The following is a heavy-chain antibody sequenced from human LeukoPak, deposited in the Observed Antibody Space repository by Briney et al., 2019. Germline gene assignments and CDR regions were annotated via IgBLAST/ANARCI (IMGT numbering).Heavy chain of an antibody. CDR1: GGSIRSSSYY. V-gene: IGHV4-39*07. D-gene: IGHD2-15*01. Sequence: SETLSLTCTVSGGSIRSSSYYWGWIRQPPGKGLEWIGSIYYSGSTYYNPSLKSRVTISVDTSKNQFSLKLSSVTAADTAAYYCATENGYCSGGSCYSGNWFDPWGQGTLVTVSS. J-gene: IGHJ5*02. CDR2: IYYSGST. CDR3: ATENGYCSGGSCYSGNWFDP.